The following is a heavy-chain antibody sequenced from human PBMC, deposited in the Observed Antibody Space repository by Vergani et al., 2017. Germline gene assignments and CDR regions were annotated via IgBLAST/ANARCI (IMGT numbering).Heavy chain of an antibody. D-gene: IGHD6-13*01. J-gene: IGHJ6*03. Sequence: QVQLQQRGAGLLKPSETLSLTCAVYGGSFSGYYWSWTRQPPGKGLDWIGEINHSGSTNYNPSLKSRVTISVDTSKNQFSLKLSSVTAADTAVYYCARGRGSTGCMDVWGKGTTVTVSS. CDR3: ARGRGSTGCMDV. CDR1: GGSFSGYY. V-gene: IGHV4-34*01. CDR2: INHSGST.